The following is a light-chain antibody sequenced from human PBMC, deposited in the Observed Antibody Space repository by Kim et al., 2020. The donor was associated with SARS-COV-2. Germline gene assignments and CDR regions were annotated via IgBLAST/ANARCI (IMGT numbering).Light chain of an antibody. J-gene: IGKJ1*01. CDR1: LSVSSY. CDR3: QQRSNWRGA. V-gene: IGKV3-11*01. Sequence: DIVLTQSPATLSLSPGERATLSCRASLSVSSYLAWYQQKPGQAPRLLIYDASNRATGIPARFSGSGSGTDFTLTISSLEPEDFAVYYCQQRSNWRGAFGQGTKVDIK. CDR2: DAS.